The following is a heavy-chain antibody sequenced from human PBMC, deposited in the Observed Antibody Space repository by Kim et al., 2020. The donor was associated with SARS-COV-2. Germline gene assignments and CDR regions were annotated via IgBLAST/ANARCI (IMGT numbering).Heavy chain of an antibody. CDR3: SSSTVGAYFDY. V-gene: IGHV3-53*01. J-gene: IGHJ4*02. CDR2: T. D-gene: IGHD1-26*01. Sequence: TDAAGPGKGRFTISRDIPKDTLYLQMNSLGAEDTAVYYCSSSTVGAYFDYWGQGSLVTVSS.